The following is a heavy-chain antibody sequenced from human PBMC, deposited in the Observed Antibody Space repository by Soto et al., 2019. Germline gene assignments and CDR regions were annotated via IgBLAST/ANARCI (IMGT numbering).Heavy chain of an antibody. Sequence: QVQLQQSGAGLLKPSETLSLTCAVFGGSVNSGNYYWSWIRQPPGKGLEWIGEMSHSGGTNFNPSLKSRVTISVDTSKNQFSLKMTSVTAADTALYYCARVERGTATTVVDAFDIWGPGTMVTVSS. V-gene: IGHV4-34*01. CDR3: ARVERGTATTVVDAFDI. J-gene: IGHJ3*02. CDR2: MSHSGGT. CDR1: GGSVNSGNYY. D-gene: IGHD1-1*01.